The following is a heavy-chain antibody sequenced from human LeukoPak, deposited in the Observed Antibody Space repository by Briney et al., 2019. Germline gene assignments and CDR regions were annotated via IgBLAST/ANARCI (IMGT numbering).Heavy chain of an antibody. CDR3: ARYPLLGYCSGGSCYGYYYYGMDV. CDR2: IYSGGST. D-gene: IGHD2-15*01. CDR1: GFTVGSNY. V-gene: IGHV3-53*01. J-gene: IGHJ6*02. Sequence: PGGSLRLSCAASGFTVGSNYMSWVRQAPGKGLEWVSVIYSGGSTYYADSVKGRFTISRDNSKNTLYLQMNSLRAEDTAVYYCARYPLLGYCSGGSCYGYYYYGMDVWGQGTTVTVSS.